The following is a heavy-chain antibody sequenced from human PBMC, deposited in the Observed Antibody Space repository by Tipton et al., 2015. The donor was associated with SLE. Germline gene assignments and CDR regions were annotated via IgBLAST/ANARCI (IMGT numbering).Heavy chain of an antibody. D-gene: IGHD3-22*01. CDR2: IYHSGST. CDR3: ARSTTDSSGYYGSFDY. Sequence: TLSLTCAVSDYSISSGYYWGWIRQPPGKGLEWIGSIYHSGSTYYNPSLKSRVTISIDASKNQFSLKLSSVTAADTAVYYCARSTTDSSGYYGSFDYWGQGILVTVSS. V-gene: IGHV4-38-2*01. CDR1: DYSISSGYY. J-gene: IGHJ4*02.